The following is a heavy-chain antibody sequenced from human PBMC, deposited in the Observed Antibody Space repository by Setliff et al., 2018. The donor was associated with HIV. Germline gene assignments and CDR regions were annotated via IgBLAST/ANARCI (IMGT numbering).Heavy chain of an antibody. V-gene: IGHV4-34*01. CDR1: GGSFSSYY. D-gene: IGHD4-17*01. CDR3: ARQREVYGTVYYYYMDV. Sequence: SETLSLTCAVYGGSFSSYYWSWIRQPPGKGLEWIGEINHSGSTNYNPSLKSRVTISVDTTTNQVSLQVNSVTAVDTAVYYCARQREVYGTVYYYYMDVWGKGTTVTVSS. CDR2: INHSGST. J-gene: IGHJ6*03.